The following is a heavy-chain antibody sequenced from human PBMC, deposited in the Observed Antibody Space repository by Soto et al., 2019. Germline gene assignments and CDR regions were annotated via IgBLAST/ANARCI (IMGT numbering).Heavy chain of an antibody. CDR3: ARGYFSSSSYWFDP. Sequence: SETLSLTCTVSGGSISSGGYYWSWIRQHPGKGLEWIGYIYYSGRTYYNPSLHSRVSIAVDTTENQFSLKLTSVTAADTSVYYCARGYFSSSSYWFDPWGRGTLVTVYS. D-gene: IGHD6-6*01. CDR1: GGSISSGGYY. J-gene: IGHJ5*02. CDR2: IYYSGRT. V-gene: IGHV4-31*03.